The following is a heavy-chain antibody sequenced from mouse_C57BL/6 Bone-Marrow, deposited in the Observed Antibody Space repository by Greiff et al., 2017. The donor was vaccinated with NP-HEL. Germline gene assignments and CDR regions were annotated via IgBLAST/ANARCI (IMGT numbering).Heavy chain of an antibody. D-gene: IGHD2-12*01. CDR3: ARRYRGLYYYAMDD. V-gene: IGHV5-17*01. CDR2: ISSGSSTI. Sequence: DVMLVESGGGLVKPGGSLKLSCAASGFTFSDYGMHWVRQAPEKGLEWVAYISSGSSTIYYADTVKGRFTISRDNAKNTLFLQMTSLRSEDTAMYYCARRYRGLYYYAMDDWGQGTSVTVSS. CDR1: GFTFSDYG. J-gene: IGHJ4*01.